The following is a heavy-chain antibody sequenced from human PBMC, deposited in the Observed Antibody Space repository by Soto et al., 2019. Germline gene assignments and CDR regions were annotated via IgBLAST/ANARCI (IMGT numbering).Heavy chain of an antibody. CDR1: GYPVTAYY. CDR3: ARGGGVGVAGSAAFEM. Sequence: QLHLVHSGAVVKKPGASVTVSCSASGYPVTAYYMHWVRQAPGRGLEWMGGINPATGAAKYTQTFQGRVTMTRDPSTSTVFMELSGLTSEDPAVFYCARGGGVGVAGSAAFEMWGQGTLVTVSS. CDR2: INPATGAA. J-gene: IGHJ3*02. D-gene: IGHD3-3*01. V-gene: IGHV1-2*02.